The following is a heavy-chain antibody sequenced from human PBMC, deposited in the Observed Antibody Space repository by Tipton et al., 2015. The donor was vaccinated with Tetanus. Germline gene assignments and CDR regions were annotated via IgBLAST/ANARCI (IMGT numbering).Heavy chain of an antibody. CDR3: ARIGWLQQNKPAFDI. J-gene: IGHJ3*02. V-gene: IGHV4-59*01. D-gene: IGHD6-19*01. CDR1: GGSISSYY. Sequence: TLSPTCTVSGGSISSYYWTWIRQPPGRGLEWIGYVHYSGSTNYSPSLRSRVTLSVDTSKNQFSLKLSSVTAADTAVYYCARIGWLQQNKPAFDIWGQGTVVTVSS. CDR2: VHYSGST.